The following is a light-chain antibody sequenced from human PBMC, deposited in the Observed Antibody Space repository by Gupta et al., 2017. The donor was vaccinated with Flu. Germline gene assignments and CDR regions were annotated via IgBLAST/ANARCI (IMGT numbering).Light chain of an antibody. CDR1: NSNIGIKY. V-gene: IGLV1-47*01. Sequence: SESNSNIGIKYGSGYQQLPGTAPKHRNERNSQRTAGGPDRFSGSKSGTSASLAISGLRSDEEAEYYCAVWVDGRNDSPSGVMFGGGTSLTVL. CDR3: AVWVDGRNDSPSGVM. CDR2: RNS. J-gene: IGLJ3*02.